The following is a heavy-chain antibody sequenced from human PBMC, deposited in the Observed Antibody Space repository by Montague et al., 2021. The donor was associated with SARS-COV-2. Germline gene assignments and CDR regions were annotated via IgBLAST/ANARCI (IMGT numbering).Heavy chain of an antibody. V-gene: IGHV4-39*01. J-gene: IGHJ5*02. Sequence: SETLSLTCTVSGGSIISSSYYWGWIRQPQGMGLEWIGCISYSGSTYSTLSLRTTLSISVDTSKNSFSLKLSTATAADTAVYYRARQSQAEIVLMVYAMGGWFDPWGQGTLVTVSS. CDR3: ARQSQAEIVLMVYAMGGWFDP. CDR2: ISYSGST. D-gene: IGHD2-8*01. CDR1: GGSIISSSYY.